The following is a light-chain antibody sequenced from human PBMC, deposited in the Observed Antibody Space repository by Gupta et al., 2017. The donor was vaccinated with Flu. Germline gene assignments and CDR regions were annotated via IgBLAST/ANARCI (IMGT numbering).Light chain of an antibody. CDR3: AAYGAVGV. CDR1: SSAIGAYDY. V-gene: IGLV2-14*03. J-gene: IGLJ3*02. CDR2: DVN. Sequence: QSALTQPASVSGSPGQSIAISCTGSSSAIGAYDYVSWYQQHPGKAPKLIIYDVNNRPSGVSTRFSGSKFGYTASLTIAGLQAEDEAQYYGAAYGAVGVFGGGTKVTVL.